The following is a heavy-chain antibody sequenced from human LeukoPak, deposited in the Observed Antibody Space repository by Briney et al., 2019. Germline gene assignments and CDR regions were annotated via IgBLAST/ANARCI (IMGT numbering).Heavy chain of an antibody. CDR2: INPNSGGT. CDR1: GYSFTGHY. D-gene: IGHD2-2*01. V-gene: IGHV1-2*02. Sequence: ASVKVSCKASGYSFTGHYIHWVRQVPGQGLEWMGWINPNSGGTSFAQKFQGRVTMTRGASITTAFMELSSLRSDDTAVYYCARDADCTSTSCYVGYWGQGTLVTVSP. CDR3: ARDADCTSTSCYVGY. J-gene: IGHJ4*02.